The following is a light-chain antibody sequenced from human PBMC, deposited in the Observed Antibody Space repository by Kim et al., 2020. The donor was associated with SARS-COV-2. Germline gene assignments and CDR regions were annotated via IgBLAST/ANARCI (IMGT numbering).Light chain of an antibody. CDR3: QQSYSTPQT. Sequence: GDRVTIACRASQTISSYLNWYQQKPGNAPKLLIYATSTLQSGVPSRFSGSGSGTYFTLTISSLQPEDFATYYCQQSYSTPQTFGQGTKVDIK. J-gene: IGKJ1*01. CDR1: QTISSY. CDR2: ATS. V-gene: IGKV1-39*01.